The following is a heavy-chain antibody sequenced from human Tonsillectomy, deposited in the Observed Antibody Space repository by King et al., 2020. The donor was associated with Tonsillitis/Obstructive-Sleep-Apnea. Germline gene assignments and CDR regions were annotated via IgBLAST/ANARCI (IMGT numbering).Heavy chain of an antibody. CDR1: GGSFSDYY. CDR3: ARGGWGYDFWSVNYYMDV. CDR2: INHSGST. D-gene: IGHD3-3*01. V-gene: IGHV4-34*01. J-gene: IGHJ6*03. Sequence: VQLQQWGAGLLKPSETLSLTCAVYGGSFSDYYCSWIRQPPGKGLEWIGEINHSGSTNYNPSLKSRVTISVDTSKNQFSLKLSSVTAADTAVYYCARGGWGYDFWSVNYYMDVWGKGTTVTVSS.